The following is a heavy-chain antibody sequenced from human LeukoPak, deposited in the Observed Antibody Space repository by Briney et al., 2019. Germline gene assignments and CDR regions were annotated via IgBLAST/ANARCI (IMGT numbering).Heavy chain of an antibody. CDR1: GYSINSGFY. D-gene: IGHD5-18*01. V-gene: IGHV4-38-2*02. CDR2: IYHSGST. CDR3: ARESWIQLWLVGGIDY. J-gene: IGHJ4*02. Sequence: SETLSLTCTVSGYSINSGFYWGWIRQPPGKGLEWIGSIYHSGSTYYNPSLKSRVTISVDTSKNQFSLKLSSVTAADTAVYYCARESWIQLWLVGGIDYWGQGTLVTVSS.